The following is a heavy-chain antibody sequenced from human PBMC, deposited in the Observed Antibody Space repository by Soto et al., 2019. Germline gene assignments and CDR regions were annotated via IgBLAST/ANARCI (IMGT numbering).Heavy chain of an antibody. CDR2: ISAYNGNT. CDR3: ARESDTTMVTPYFDY. J-gene: IGHJ4*02. CDR1: GYTFTSYG. Sequence: GASVKVSCKASGYTFTSYGISWVRQAPGQGLEWMGWISAYNGNTNYAQKLQGRVTMTTDTSTSTAYMELRSLRSDDTAVYYCARESDTTMVTPYFDYWGQGTLVTVSS. D-gene: IGHD5-18*01. V-gene: IGHV1-18*01.